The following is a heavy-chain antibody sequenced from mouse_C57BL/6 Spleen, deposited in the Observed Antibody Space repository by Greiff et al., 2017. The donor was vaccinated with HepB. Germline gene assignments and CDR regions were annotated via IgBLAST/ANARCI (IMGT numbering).Heavy chain of an antibody. CDR1: GFTFSSYT. D-gene: IGHD1-1*01. CDR3: ARHLLAYGSPLFDY. Sequence: DVKLVESGGGLVKPGGSLKLSCAASGFTFSSYTMSWVRQTPEKRLEWVATISGGGGNTYYPDSVKGRFTISRDNAKNTLYLQMSSLRSEDTALYYCARHLLAYGSPLFDYWGQGTTLTVSS. J-gene: IGHJ2*01. CDR2: ISGGGGNT. V-gene: IGHV5-9*01.